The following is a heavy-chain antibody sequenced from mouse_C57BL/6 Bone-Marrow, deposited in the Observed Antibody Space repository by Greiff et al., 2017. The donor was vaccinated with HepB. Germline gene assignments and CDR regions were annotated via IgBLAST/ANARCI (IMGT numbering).Heavy chain of an antibody. Sequence: VQLQQPGAELVKPGASVKLSCKASGYTFTSYWMQWVKQRPGQGLEWIGEIDPSDSYTNYNQKFKGKATLTVDTSSSTAYMQPSSLTSEDSAVYYCARSGVLAAYWGQGTLVTVSA. CDR2: IDPSDSYT. D-gene: IGHD3-1*01. J-gene: IGHJ3*01. V-gene: IGHV1-50*01. CDR3: ARSGVLAAY. CDR1: GYTFTSYW.